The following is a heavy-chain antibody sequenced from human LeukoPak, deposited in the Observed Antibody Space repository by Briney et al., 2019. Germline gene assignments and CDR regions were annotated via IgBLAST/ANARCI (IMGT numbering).Heavy chain of an antibody. Sequence: GGSLRLSCAASGFTFSNAWMSWVRQAPGKGLEWVGRIKSKTDGGTTDYAAPVKGRFTISRDDSKNTLYLQMNSLKTEDTAVYYCITQSVPAAPADYYYYYYMDVWGKGTTVTVSS. V-gene: IGHV3-15*01. CDR3: ITQSVPAAPADYYYYYYMDV. J-gene: IGHJ6*03. CDR1: GFTFSNAW. CDR2: IKSKTDGGTT. D-gene: IGHD2-2*01.